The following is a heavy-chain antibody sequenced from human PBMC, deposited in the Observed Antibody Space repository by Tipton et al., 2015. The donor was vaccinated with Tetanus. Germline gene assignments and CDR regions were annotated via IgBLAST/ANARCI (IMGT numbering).Heavy chain of an antibody. D-gene: IGHD4-11*01. CDR1: GYTFTRYG. CDR2: ISPYNGNT. J-gene: IGHJ4*02. CDR3: ARDYSIPYYFDH. Sequence: QLVQSGAEVKKPGASVKVSCKASGYTFTRYGIAWVRLAPGQGLEWVGWISPYNGNTNYGQKFQGRVTMTTETSTSTAYMELRSLRSDDTAVYFCARDYSIPYYFDHWGQGTRVIVSS. V-gene: IGHV1-18*01.